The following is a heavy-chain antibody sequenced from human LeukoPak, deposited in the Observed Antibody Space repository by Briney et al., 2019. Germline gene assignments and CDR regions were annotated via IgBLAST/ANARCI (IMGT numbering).Heavy chain of an antibody. CDR1: GFTFSSYS. Sequence: GGSLRLSCAASGFTFSSYSMNWVRQAPGKGLEWVSSISSSSSYIYYADSVKGRFTISRDNAKNSLYLQMNSLRAEDTAVYYCARGPNTKNYYDSSGSYYGDYWGQGTLVTVSS. D-gene: IGHD3-22*01. V-gene: IGHV3-21*01. CDR2: ISSSSSYI. CDR3: ARGPNTKNYYDSSGSYYGDY. J-gene: IGHJ4*02.